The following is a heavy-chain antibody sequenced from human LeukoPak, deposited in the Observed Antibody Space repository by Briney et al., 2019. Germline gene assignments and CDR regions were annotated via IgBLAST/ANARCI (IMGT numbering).Heavy chain of an antibody. Sequence: GESLKISCKGSGYSFTSHWIGWVRQMPGKGLEWMGIIYPGDSDTRYSPSFQGQVTISADKSISTAYLQWSSLKASDTAMYYCARHGQLVMDYYYGMDVWGQGTTVTVSS. V-gene: IGHV5-51*01. CDR2: IYPGDSDT. J-gene: IGHJ6*02. D-gene: IGHD6-13*01. CDR1: GYSFTSHW. CDR3: ARHGQLVMDYYYGMDV.